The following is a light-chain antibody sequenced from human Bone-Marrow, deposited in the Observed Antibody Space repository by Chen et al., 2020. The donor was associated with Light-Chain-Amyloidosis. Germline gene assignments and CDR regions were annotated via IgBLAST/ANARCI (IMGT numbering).Light chain of an antibody. CDR3: SSYTITNTLV. Sequence: QSALTQPASVSGSPGRSITISCTGTTSDVGGDNHVSWYQQHPDKAPKLMIYEVTHRPSWVPDRFSGSKSDNTASLTISGLQTEDEAYYFCSSYTITNTLVFGSGTSVTVL. CDR2: EVT. J-gene: IGLJ1*01. V-gene: IGLV2-14*01. CDR1: TSDVGGDNH.